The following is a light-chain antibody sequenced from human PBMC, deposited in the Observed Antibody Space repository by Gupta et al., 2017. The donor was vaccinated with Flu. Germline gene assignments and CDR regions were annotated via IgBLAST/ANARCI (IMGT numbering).Light chain of an antibody. J-gene: IGKJ1*01. V-gene: IGKV3-20*01. CDR3: QQYGSSPRA. Sequence: RATLSCRASQSVTGSYLAWYQQKPGQAPRLLIYGASTRATGIPDRFIGSGSGTDFTLTISRLDPEDFAVYYCQQYGSSPRAFGQGTKVEIK. CDR2: GAS. CDR1: QSVTGSY.